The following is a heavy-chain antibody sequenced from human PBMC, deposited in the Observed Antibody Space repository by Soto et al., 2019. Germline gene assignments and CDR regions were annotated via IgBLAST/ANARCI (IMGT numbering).Heavy chain of an antibody. D-gene: IGHD3-22*01. J-gene: IGHJ6*02. V-gene: IGHV4-59*03. CDR3: AITMVENHYYGGRDG. Sequence: QVQLQESGPGLVKPSETLSLACTVSGASIITYYYSWIRQAPGKALEWIGYIYYTGLTNYNPSLESRVTISQDTSKYQLSLAMTSVTAADTADYYCAITMVENHYYGGRDGWGQGTKITVSS. CDR2: IYYTGLT. CDR1: GASIITYY.